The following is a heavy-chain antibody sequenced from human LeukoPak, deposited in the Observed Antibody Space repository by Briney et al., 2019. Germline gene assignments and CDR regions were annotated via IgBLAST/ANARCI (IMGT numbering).Heavy chain of an antibody. J-gene: IGHJ4*02. CDR2: IRYDGSNK. Sequence: GGSLRLSCAASGYSFSSYGMHWVRQAPGKGLEWVAFIRYDGSNKYYADSVKGRFTISRDNSKNTVYLQMNSLRVEDTAVYYCAKDLPYGDYVLDYWGQGTLVTVSS. CDR1: GYSFSSYG. D-gene: IGHD4-17*01. V-gene: IGHV3-30*02. CDR3: AKDLPYGDYVLDY.